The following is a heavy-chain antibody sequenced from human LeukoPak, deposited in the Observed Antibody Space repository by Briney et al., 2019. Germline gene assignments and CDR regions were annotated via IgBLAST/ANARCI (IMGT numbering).Heavy chain of an antibody. J-gene: IGHJ4*02. CDR2: INPNSGDI. V-gene: IGHV1-2*02. D-gene: IGHD5-12*01. Sequence: ASLKVSCKASGYSFTAAYNIHWLRQAPGQGPEFMGWINPNSGDIRYAQKFQGRVTVTRDTVISTAYMELNSLTSDDTAVYYCARDPRGTYDYWGQGTLVTVSS. CDR3: ARDPRGTYDY. CDR1: GYSFTAAYN.